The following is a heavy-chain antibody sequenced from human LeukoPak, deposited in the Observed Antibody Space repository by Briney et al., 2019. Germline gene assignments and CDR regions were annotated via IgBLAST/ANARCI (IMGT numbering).Heavy chain of an antibody. D-gene: IGHD2-21*02. CDR1: GFPFQDSG. V-gene: IGHV3-48*01. CDR2: ISSSSGTI. J-gene: IGHJ4*02. CDR3: ARDTPPVFSVVVTASNYFDC. Sequence: PGGSLRLSCAASGFPFQDSGLSWVRQAPGKGLEWVSYISSSSGTIYYADSVKGRFTISRDNVKNSLYLQMNSLRAEDTAVYFCARDTPPVFSVVVTASNYFDCWGQGTLVTVSS.